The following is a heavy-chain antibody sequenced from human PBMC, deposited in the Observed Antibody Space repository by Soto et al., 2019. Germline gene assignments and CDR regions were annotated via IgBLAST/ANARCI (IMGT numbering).Heavy chain of an antibody. CDR3: AREGYSSSWLPYYNYMDV. CDR2: ISAYNGNT. V-gene: IGHV1-18*01. D-gene: IGHD6-13*01. J-gene: IGHJ6*03. CDR1: GYTFTSYG. Sequence: ASVKVSCKASGYTFTSYGISWVRQAPGQGLEWMGWISAYNGNTNYAQKLQGRVTMTTDTSTSTAYMELRSLRSDDTAVYYCAREGYSSSWLPYYNYMDVWGKGTTVTVSS.